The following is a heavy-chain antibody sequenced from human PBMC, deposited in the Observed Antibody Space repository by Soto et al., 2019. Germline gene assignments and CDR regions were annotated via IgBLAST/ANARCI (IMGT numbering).Heavy chain of an antibody. Sequence: SETLSLTCTVSGGSISSYYGSWIRQPPGKGLEWIGYIYYSGSTNYNPSLKSRVTISVDTSKNQFSLKLSSVTAADTAVYYCARHTPCGSSSSSGCYYYMDVWGKGTTVTVSS. CDR1: GGSISSYY. CDR2: IYYSGST. J-gene: IGHJ6*03. CDR3: ARHTPCGSSSSSGCYYYMDV. D-gene: IGHD6-6*01. V-gene: IGHV4-59*08.